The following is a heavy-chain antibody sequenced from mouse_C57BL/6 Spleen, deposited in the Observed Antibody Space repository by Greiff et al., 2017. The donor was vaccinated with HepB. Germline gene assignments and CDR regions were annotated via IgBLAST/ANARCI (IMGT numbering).Heavy chain of an antibody. J-gene: IGHJ4*01. D-gene: IGHD1-1*01. CDR2: ISNLAYSI. CDR3: ARLYGSSYNAMDY. V-gene: IGHV5-15*01. Sequence: EVQLVESGGGLVQPGGSLKLSCAASGFTFSDYGMAWVRQAPRKGPEWVAFISNLAYSIYYADTVTGRFTISRENAKNTLYLEMSSLRSEDTAMYYCARLYGSSYNAMDYWGQGTSVTVSS. CDR1: GFTFSDYG.